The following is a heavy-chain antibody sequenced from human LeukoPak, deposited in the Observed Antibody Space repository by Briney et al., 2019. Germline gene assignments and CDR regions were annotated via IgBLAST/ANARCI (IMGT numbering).Heavy chain of an antibody. CDR2: IIPIFGTA. CDR3: ARGIGIREGYYYNSSGYYGDYYYYYMDV. D-gene: IGHD3-22*01. V-gene: IGHV1-69*01. Sequence: SVKVSCKASGGTFSSYAISWVRQAPGQGLGWMGGIIPIFGTATYAQKFQGRVTITADESTSTAYMELSSLRSEDTAVYYCARGIGIREGYYYNSSGYYGDYYYYYMDVWGKGTTVTISS. CDR1: GGTFSSYA. J-gene: IGHJ6*03.